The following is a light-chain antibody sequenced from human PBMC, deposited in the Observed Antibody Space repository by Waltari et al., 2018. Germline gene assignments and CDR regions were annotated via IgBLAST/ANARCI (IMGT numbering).Light chain of an antibody. J-gene: IGKJ1*01. CDR2: RTS. CDR3: QQHGSTPWT. CDR1: ESLSSSY. Sequence: ENVLTQSPDTLSLSPGERATLSCRASESLSSSYLAWYQQKPGQSPRLLMYRTSSRATGIPDRFGGSGSGTDFTLTISRLEPEDFAVYYCQQHGSTPWTFGQGTKVEIK. V-gene: IGKV3-20*01.